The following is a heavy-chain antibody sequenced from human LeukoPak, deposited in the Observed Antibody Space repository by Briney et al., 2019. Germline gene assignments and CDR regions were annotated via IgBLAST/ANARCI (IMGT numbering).Heavy chain of an antibody. CDR2: IYYSGST. Sequence: PSETLSLTCTVSGASISSYYWSWIRQPPGKGLEWIGYIYYSGSTNYNPSLKSRVTISVDTSKNQFSLKLSSVTAADTAVYYCARATYADYWGQGSLVTVSS. CDR1: GASISSYY. J-gene: IGHJ4*02. D-gene: IGHD2-2*01. V-gene: IGHV4-59*01. CDR3: ARATYADY.